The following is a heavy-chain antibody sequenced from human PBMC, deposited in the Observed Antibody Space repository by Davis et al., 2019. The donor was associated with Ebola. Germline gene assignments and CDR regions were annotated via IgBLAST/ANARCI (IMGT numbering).Heavy chain of an antibody. CDR1: GFTFSSYW. Sequence: MPGGSLRLSCAASGFTFSSYWMSWVRQPPGKGLEWIGEINHSGSTNYNPSLKSRVTISVDTSKNQFSLKLSSVTAADTAVYYCARAPRDYGMDVWGQGTTVTVSS. J-gene: IGHJ6*02. V-gene: IGHV4-34*01. CDR3: ARAPRDYGMDV. CDR2: INHSGST.